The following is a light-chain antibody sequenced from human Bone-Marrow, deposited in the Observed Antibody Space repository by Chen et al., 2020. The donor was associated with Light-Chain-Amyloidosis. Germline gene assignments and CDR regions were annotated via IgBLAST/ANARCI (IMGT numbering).Light chain of an antibody. CDR2: GSS. Sequence: EIVSTQSPGTLSLSPGEVANLSCRASQTISSNYLTWYQQKFGQAPRLLIYGSSSRATGIPDRFTGSGSVTDFTLTINRLEPEDFAMYYCQQYGTSPLTLGGGTKVEIK. CDR1: QTISSNY. J-gene: IGKJ4*01. V-gene: IGKV3-20*01. CDR3: QQYGTSPLT.